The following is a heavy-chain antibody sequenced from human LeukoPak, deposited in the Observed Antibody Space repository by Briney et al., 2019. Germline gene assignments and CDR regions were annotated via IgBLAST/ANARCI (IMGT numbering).Heavy chain of an antibody. Sequence: GGSLRLSCAASGFTFSSYGMYWVRQAPGKGLEWVAVISYDGSNKYYGDSVKGRFTISRDNSKNTLYLQMNSLRAEDTAVYYCARVCENYDSSGPGAFDIWGQGTMVTVSS. J-gene: IGHJ3*02. CDR3: ARVCENYDSSGPGAFDI. CDR2: ISYDGSNK. V-gene: IGHV3-30*03. D-gene: IGHD3-22*01. CDR1: GFTFSSYG.